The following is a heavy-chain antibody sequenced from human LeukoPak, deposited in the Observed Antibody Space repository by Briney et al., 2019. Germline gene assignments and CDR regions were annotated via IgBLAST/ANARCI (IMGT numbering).Heavy chain of an antibody. J-gene: IGHJ4*02. Sequence: XNXVRXAPXXXLEWVSSISSSSSYIYYADSVKGRFTISRDNAKNSLYLQMNSLRAEDTAVYYCARDLDTAILDYWGQGTLVTVSS. D-gene: IGHD5-18*01. CDR3: ARDLDTAILDY. CDR2: ISSSSSYI. V-gene: IGHV3-21*01.